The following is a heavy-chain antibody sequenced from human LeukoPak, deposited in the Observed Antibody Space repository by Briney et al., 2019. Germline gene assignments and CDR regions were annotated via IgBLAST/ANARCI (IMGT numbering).Heavy chain of an antibody. J-gene: IGHJ5*02. Sequence: PGGSLRLSCAASGFTVSTYWMSWVRQAPGKGLEWAANIKQDGSEKYYVDSVKGRFTISRDNAKNSLYLQMNSLRAEDTAVYYCARGLNWFDPWGQGTLVTVSA. CDR3: ARGLNWFDP. CDR1: GFTVSTYW. V-gene: IGHV3-7*01. CDR2: IKQDGSEK.